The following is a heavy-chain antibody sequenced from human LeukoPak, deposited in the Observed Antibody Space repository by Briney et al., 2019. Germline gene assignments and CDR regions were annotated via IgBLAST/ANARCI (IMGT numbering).Heavy chain of an antibody. Sequence: PSETLSLTCAVYGGSFSGYYWSWLRQPPGKGLEWIGEINHSGSTNYNPSLKSRVTISVDTSKNQFSLKLSSVTAADTAVYYCARGGSDIVVVVAATANWFDPWGQGTLVTVSS. J-gene: IGHJ5*02. D-gene: IGHD2-15*01. CDR1: GGSFSGYY. V-gene: IGHV4-34*01. CDR3: ARGGSDIVVVVAATANWFDP. CDR2: INHSGST.